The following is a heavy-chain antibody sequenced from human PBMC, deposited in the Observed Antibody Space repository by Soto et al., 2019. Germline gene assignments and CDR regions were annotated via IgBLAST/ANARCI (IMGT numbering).Heavy chain of an antibody. J-gene: IGHJ5*02. CDR2: IYHTGTT. D-gene: IGHD3-22*01. CDR1: GASIGSGDYS. Sequence: PSEPRSHTCTVCGASIGSGDYSWTWIRQPPGKGLEWIGYIYHTGTTYYNMSLKSRVTISVDRSKNQFSLKLSSVTAADTAVYYCARVISYDDSSGHPCFAPWGQGDLVT. V-gene: IGHV4-30-2*01. CDR3: ARVISYDDSSGHPCFAP.